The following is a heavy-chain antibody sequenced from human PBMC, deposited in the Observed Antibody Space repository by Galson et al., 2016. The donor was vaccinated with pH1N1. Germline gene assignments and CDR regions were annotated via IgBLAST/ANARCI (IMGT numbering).Heavy chain of an antibody. V-gene: IGHV1-8*01. CDR3: ARGPVYWYFDL. Sequence: SVKVSCKASGYTLTSYDINWVRQATGQGLEWMGWMNPNNGNADYAPKFQGRVTLTRNASINTAYMEMSSLTSEDTAVYYCARGPVYWYFDLWGRCTPVIVSS. CDR1: GYTLTSYD. CDR2: MNPNNGNA. J-gene: IGHJ2*01.